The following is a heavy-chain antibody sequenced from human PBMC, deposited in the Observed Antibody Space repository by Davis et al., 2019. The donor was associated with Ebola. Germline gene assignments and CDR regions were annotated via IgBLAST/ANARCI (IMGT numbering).Heavy chain of an antibody. CDR3: ARSKHDILTGGFWDI. D-gene: IGHD3-9*01. CDR2: IYYSGST. CDR1: GGSISSSSYY. Sequence: SETLSLTCTVSGGSISSSSYYWGWIRQPPGKGLEWIGSIYYSGSTYYNPSLKSRVTISVDTSKIQFSLKLSSVTAADTAIYYCARSKHDILTGGFWDIWGQGTMVTVSS. V-gene: IGHV4-39*07. J-gene: IGHJ3*02.